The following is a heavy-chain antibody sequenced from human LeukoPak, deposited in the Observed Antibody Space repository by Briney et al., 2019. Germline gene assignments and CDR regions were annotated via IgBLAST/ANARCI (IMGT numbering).Heavy chain of an antibody. V-gene: IGHV1-2*02. CDR1: GYTFTGYY. CDR3: ARVGGALGAKDY. Sequence: ASVKVSCKASGYTFTGYYMHWVRQAPGQGLEWMGWINPNSGGTNYAQKFQGRVTMTRDTSITTAYMELSSLRSDDTAVYYCARVGGALGAKDYWGQGTLVTVSS. CDR2: INPNSGGT. J-gene: IGHJ4*02. D-gene: IGHD1-26*01.